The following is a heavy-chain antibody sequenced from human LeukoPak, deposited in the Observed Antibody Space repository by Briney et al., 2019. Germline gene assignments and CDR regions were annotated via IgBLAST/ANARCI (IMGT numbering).Heavy chain of an antibody. CDR3: AREGGSDSGSYSSPDTLFDY. Sequence: GASVRVSCKASGYTFTSYYMHWVRQAPGQGLEWMGIINPSGGSTSYAQKFQGRVTMTRDTSTSTVYMELSSLRSEDTAVYYCAREGGSDSGSYSSPDTLFDYWGQGTLVTVSS. V-gene: IGHV1-46*01. CDR1: GYTFTSYY. D-gene: IGHD1-26*01. J-gene: IGHJ4*02. CDR2: INPSGGST.